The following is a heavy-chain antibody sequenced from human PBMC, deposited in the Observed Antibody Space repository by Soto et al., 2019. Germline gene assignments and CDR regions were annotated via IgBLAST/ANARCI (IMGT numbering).Heavy chain of an antibody. J-gene: IGHJ6*02. CDR1: GFTFSSYA. CDR3: AKEALTDIYYYYYGMDV. Sequence: PGGSLRLSSTASGFTFSSYAMSWVRQAPGKGLEWVSAISGSGGSTYYADSVKGRFTISRDNSKNTLYLQMNSLRAEDTAVYYCAKEALTDIYYYYYGMDVWGQGTTVTVSS. CDR2: ISGSGGST. D-gene: IGHD5-12*01. V-gene: IGHV3-23*01.